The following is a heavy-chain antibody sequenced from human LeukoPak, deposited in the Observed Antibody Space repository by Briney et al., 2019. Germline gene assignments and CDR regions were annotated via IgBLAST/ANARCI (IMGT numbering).Heavy chain of an antibody. CDR1: GGSISSYY. CDR2: IYYSGST. CDR3: ASAPNYDLRGKRYFQH. V-gene: IGHV4-59*01. J-gene: IGHJ1*01. D-gene: IGHD3-16*01. Sequence: SETLSLTCTVSGGSISSYYWSWIRQPPGKGLEWIGYIYYSGSTNYNPSLKSRVTISVDTSKNQFSLKLSSVTAADTAVYYCASAPNYDLRGKRYFQHWGQGTLVTVSS.